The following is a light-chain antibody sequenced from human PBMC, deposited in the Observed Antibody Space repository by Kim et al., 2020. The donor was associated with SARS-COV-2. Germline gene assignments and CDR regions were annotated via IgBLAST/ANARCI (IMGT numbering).Light chain of an antibody. CDR2: NDY. CDR1: RSPAGLHF. CDR3: ATWDVSLNGWV. Sequence: GVTISCSGSRSPAGLHFVNWYQQLPGTAPKVFIYNDYQRPSGVPDRFSGSRSGTSASLAISGLQSEDEADYYCATWDVSLNGWVFGGGTQLTVL. J-gene: IGLJ3*02. V-gene: IGLV1-44*01.